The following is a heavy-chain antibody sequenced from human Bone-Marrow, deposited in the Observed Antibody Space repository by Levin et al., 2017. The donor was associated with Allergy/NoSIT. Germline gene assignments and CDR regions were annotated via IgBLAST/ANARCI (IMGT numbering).Heavy chain of an antibody. J-gene: IGHJ5*02. CDR2: TYYSGST. D-gene: IGHD5-18*01. CDR3: ARLDSYGLDP. V-gene: IGHV4-31*03. Sequence: LRLSCTVSGDSINSGGYYWSWIRQHPGKGLEYIGYTYYSGSTRYNPSLQSRVSISVDTSTNQFSLSLSSVTAADTAVYFCARLDSYGLDPWGQGTLVTVSS. CDR1: GDSINSGGYY.